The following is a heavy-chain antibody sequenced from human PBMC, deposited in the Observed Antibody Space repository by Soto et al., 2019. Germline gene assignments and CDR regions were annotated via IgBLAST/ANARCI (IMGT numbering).Heavy chain of an antibody. CDR3: GRAGKGVARAYIEGWFDP. CDR2: ISSSSSYK. V-gene: IGHV3-21*01. D-gene: IGHD3-16*01. CDR1: GFTFSSYS. J-gene: IGHJ5*02. Sequence: EVQLVESGGGLVQPGGSLRLSCAASGFTFSSYSMNWVRQAPGKGLEWVSSISSSSSYKYYADSVKGRFTISRDNAKNYLYLQQKSRRGEDAAVYYCGRAGKGVARAYIEGWFDPWGQGTLVTVSS.